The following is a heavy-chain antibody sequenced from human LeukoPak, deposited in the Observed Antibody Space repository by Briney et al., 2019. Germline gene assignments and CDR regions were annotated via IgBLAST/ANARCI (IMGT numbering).Heavy chain of an antibody. Sequence: GGSLRLSCAASGSTFSSYGMHWVRQAPGKGLEWVAVIWYDGSNKYYADSVKGRFTISRDNSKNTLYLQMNSLRAEDTAVYYCARVPGFNYYYYYGMDVWGQGTTVTVSS. CDR2: IWYDGSNK. J-gene: IGHJ6*02. CDR1: GSTFSSYG. V-gene: IGHV3-33*01. D-gene: IGHD3-10*01. CDR3: ARVPGFNYYYYYGMDV.